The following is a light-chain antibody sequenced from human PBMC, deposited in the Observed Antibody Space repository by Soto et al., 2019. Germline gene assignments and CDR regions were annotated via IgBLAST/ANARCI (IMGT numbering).Light chain of an antibody. J-gene: IGKJ3*01. V-gene: IGKV1-39*01. CDR3: QQSYIAPHGT. CDR1: QSISSY. Sequence: DIQMTQSPSSLSASVGDRVTITCRASQSISSYLNWYQQKPGKAPKLLIYAASSLQSGVPSRFSGSGSGTDFTLTISSLQPEDFATYYCQQSYIAPHGTFGPGTKVDIK. CDR2: AAS.